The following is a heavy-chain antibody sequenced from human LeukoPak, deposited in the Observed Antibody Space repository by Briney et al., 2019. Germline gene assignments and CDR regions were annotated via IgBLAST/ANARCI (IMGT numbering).Heavy chain of an antibody. J-gene: IGHJ5*02. Sequence: EASVKVSCKASGGTFSSYAISWVRQAPGQGLEWMGGIIPIFGTANYAQKFQGRVMITADESTSTAYMELSSLRSEDTAVYYCARVGVRENWFDPWGQGTLVTVSS. CDR2: IIPIFGTA. V-gene: IGHV1-69*13. D-gene: IGHD3-10*01. CDR1: GGTFSSYA. CDR3: ARVGVRENWFDP.